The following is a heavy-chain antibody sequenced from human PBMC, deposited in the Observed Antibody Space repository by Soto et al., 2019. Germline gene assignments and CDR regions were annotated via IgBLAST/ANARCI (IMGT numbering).Heavy chain of an antibody. J-gene: IGHJ4*02. CDR3: ATSPNAYNLGLDY. D-gene: IGHD7-27*01. CDR1: GGSISDYY. V-gene: IGHV4-59*01. Sequence: QVQLQESGPGLVKPSETLSLTCTVSGGSISDYYWNWIRQPPGKGLEWIGYMYFSRTPNYNPSLQSRVTMSVDTSKNQFSLKLRSVTAADTAIYYCATSPNAYNLGLDYWGQGTLVTVSS. CDR2: MYFSRTP.